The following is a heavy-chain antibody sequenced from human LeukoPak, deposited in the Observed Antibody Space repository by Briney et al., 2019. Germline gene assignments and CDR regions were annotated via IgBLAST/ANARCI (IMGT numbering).Heavy chain of an antibody. D-gene: IGHD6-13*01. CDR3: ASGAAAVLTDHYFDY. Sequence: SETLSLTCTVSGGSISSYYWSWIRQPPGKGLEWIGYTYYSGSTNYNPSLKSRVTISVDTSKNQFSLKLSSVTAADTAVYYCASGAAAVLTDHYFDYWGQGTLVTVSS. CDR2: TYYSGST. J-gene: IGHJ4*02. V-gene: IGHV4-59*01. CDR1: GGSISSYY.